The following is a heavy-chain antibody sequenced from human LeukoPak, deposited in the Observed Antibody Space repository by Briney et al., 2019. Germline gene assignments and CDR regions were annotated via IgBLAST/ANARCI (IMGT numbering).Heavy chain of an antibody. J-gene: IGHJ6*02. D-gene: IGHD3-10*01. V-gene: IGHV3-48*03. CDR3: ARDPTYYYGSGTYSHYYGMDV. CDR2: LSSSSSTI. Sequence: GGSLRLSCAASGFIFSSYEMNWVRQAPGKGLEWVSYLSSSSSTIHYADSVKGRFTVSRDNAKNSLYLQMNSLRAEDTAVYYCARDPTYYYGSGTYSHYYGMDVWGQGTTVTVSS. CDR1: GFIFSSYE.